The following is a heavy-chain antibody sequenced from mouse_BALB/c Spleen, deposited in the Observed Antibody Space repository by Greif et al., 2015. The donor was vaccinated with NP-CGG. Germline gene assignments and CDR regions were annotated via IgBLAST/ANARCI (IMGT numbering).Heavy chain of an antibody. J-gene: IGHJ2*01. CDR2: IDPENGDT. Sequence: VQLQQSGAELVRSGASVKLSCTASGFNIKDYYMHWVKQRPEQGLEWIGWIDPENGDTEYAPKFQGKATMTADTSSNTAYLQLSSLTSEDTAVYYCNLYGSSLYYFDYWGQGTTLTVSS. V-gene: IGHV14-4*02. CDR1: GFNIKDYY. CDR3: NLYGSSLYYFDY. D-gene: IGHD1-1*01.